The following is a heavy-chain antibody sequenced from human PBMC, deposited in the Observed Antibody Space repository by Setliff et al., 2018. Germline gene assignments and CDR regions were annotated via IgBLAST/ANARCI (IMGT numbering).Heavy chain of an antibody. CDR1: GGSFSDSY. Sequence: SETLSLTCAVYGGSFSDSYWSWIRQPPGKGLEWIGDINYLGNTNYNPSLKTRVTISVDTSKNQFSLKLSSVTAADTAVYYCARDLIDPDYGDYLSFYYYGMDVWGQGTTVTVSS. CDR3: ARDLIDPDYGDYLSFYYYGMDV. J-gene: IGHJ6*02. CDR2: INYLGNT. D-gene: IGHD4-17*01. V-gene: IGHV4-34*01.